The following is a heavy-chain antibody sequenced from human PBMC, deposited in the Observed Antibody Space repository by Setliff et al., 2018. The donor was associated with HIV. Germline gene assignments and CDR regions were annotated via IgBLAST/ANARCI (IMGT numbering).Heavy chain of an antibody. D-gene: IGHD2-21*01. J-gene: IGHJ6*03. CDR3: ATLPPPLGVVYYYYMDV. CDR1: ATFTNVD. V-gene: IGHV1-8*01. CDR2: MNPNSGVS. Sequence: ASVKVSCKASATFTNVDIHWLRRATGQGLEWMGWMNPNSGVSGYGQKFQGRVTMTEDTSTDTAYMELSSLRSEDTAVYYCATLPPPLGVVYYYYMDVWGKGTTVTVSS.